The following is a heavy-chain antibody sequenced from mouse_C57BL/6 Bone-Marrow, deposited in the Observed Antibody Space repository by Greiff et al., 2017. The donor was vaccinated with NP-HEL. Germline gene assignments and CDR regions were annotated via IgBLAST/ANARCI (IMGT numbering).Heavy chain of an antibody. CDR3: ARGTTTVVARYYAMDY. D-gene: IGHD1-1*01. CDR1: GFTFSSYA. V-gene: IGHV5-4*03. Sequence: EVKVVESGGGLVKPGGSLKLSCAASGFTFSSYAMSWVRQTPEKRLEWVATISDGGSYTYYPDNVKGRFTISRDNAKNNLYLQMSHLKSEDTAMYYCARGTTTVVARYYAMDYWGQGTSVTVSS. J-gene: IGHJ4*01. CDR2: ISDGGSYT.